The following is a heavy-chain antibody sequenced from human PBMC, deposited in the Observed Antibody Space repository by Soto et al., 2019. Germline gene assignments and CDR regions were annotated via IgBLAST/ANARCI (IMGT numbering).Heavy chain of an antibody. CDR2: ISAHNHNT. CDR1: GYTFTSYG. CDR3: ASGRDGDY. Sequence: QVHLVQSGAEVKKPGASVKVSCKGSGYTFTSYGISWVRQAPGQGLEWMGWISAHNHNTNCAQKLQGKVTVTTDTSTSTAYTELTSLRSDATAVYYCASGRDGDYWGQGTLVTVSS. V-gene: IGHV1-18*01. J-gene: IGHJ4*02. D-gene: IGHD1-26*01.